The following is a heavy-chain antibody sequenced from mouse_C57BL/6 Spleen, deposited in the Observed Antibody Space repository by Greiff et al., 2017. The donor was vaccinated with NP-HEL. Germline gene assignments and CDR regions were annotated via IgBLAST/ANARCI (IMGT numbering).Heavy chain of an antibody. CDR1: GYAFSSYW. J-gene: IGHJ4*01. CDR2: IYPGDGDT. Sequence: QVQLQQSGAELVKPGASVKISCKASGYAFSSYWMNWVKQRPGKGLEWIGQIYPGDGDTNYNGKFKGKATLTADKSSSTAYMQLSSLTSEDSAVYCCARSPYYSNWGAMDYWGQGTSVTVSS. V-gene: IGHV1-80*01. D-gene: IGHD2-5*01. CDR3: ARSPYYSNWGAMDY.